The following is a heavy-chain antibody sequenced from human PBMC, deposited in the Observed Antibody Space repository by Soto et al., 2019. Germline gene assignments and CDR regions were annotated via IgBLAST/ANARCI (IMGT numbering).Heavy chain of an antibody. V-gene: IGHV4-59*08. CDR1: GGSISSYY. CDR3: ARYGDDFWSGYYTTDYYYYMDV. Sequence: PSETLSLTCTVSGGSISSYYWSWIRQPPGKGLEWIGYIYYSGSTNYNPSLKSRVTISVDTSKNQFSLKLSSVTAADPAVYYCARYGDDFWSGYYTTDYYYYMDVGGKGTRVTVSS. J-gene: IGHJ6*03. D-gene: IGHD3-3*01. CDR2: IYYSGST.